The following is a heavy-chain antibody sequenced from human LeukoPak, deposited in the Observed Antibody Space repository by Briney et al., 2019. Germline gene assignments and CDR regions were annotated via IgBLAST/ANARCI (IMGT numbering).Heavy chain of an antibody. CDR2: VLYDGSKK. CDR3: VRDNYGGILDF. D-gene: IGHD2-21*01. Sequence: GGSLRLSCAASGFTFSRFPMHWVRQAPGKGLEWVALVLYDGSKKYYADSVKGRFTLSRDNSKNTLSLQMNTLRADDTAVYYCVRDNYGGILDFWGQGTLVTVSS. J-gene: IGHJ4*02. V-gene: IGHV3-30*04. CDR1: GFTFSRFP.